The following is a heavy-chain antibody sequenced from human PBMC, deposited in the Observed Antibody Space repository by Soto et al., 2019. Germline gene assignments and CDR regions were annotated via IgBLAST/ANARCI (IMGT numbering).Heavy chain of an antibody. V-gene: IGHV3-11*01. D-gene: IGHD4-17*01. CDR1: GFTFSDDS. CDR3: ASPTVTTHYGMDV. Sequence: QVQLVESGGGLVKPGGSLRLSCAASGFTFSDDSMSWIRQAPGKGLEWVSYISSSGSTKYYADSVKGRFTISRDDAKNSVYLQMSSLRAEDTAVYYCASPTVTTHYGMDVWGQGTTVTVSS. J-gene: IGHJ6*02. CDR2: ISSSGSTK.